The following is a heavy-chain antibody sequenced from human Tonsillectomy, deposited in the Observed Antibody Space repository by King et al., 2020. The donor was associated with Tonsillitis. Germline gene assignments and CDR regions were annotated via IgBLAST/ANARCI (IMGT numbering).Heavy chain of an antibody. CDR2: IYYTGRT. V-gene: IGHV4-59*01. CDR1: GDSISSYY. J-gene: IGHJ2*01. D-gene: IGHD3-16*01. CDR3: ARVAYPYWYFDL. Sequence: VQLQESGPGLVKPSEILPLTCTVSGDSISSYYWRWIRQPPGQGLEWMGFIYYTGRTNNSPSLKSRVTISVDTSKNQFSLKLSSVTAADTAVFYSARVAYPYWYFDLWGRGTLVTVSS.